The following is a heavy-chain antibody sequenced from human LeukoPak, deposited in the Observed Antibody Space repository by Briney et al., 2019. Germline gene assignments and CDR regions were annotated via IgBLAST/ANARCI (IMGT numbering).Heavy chain of an antibody. D-gene: IGHD3-9*01. CDR2: INPSSGGT. CDR1: GYTFTGYY. V-gene: IGHV1-2*02. Sequence: VASVKVSCKASGYTFTGYYMHWVRQAPGQGIEWMGWINPSSGGTNHAQKFQGRVTMTRDTSISTAYMELSRLRSDDTAVYYYARLYDILTGDSFDYCGQGTLVTVSS. CDR3: ARLYDILTGDSFDY. J-gene: IGHJ4*02.